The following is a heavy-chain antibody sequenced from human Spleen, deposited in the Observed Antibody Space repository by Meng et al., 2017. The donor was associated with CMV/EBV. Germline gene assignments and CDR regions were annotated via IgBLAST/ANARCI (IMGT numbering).Heavy chain of an antibody. Sequence: GVLKISCEASGFTFSTYARRWVRQAPGKGLEWVSGISGSGGDTYYADSVKGRFTISRDNSKNTLYLQMNSLRAEDTAIYYCAKGDYSNYGWCWGYWGQGTLVTVSS. J-gene: IGHJ4*02. CDR1: GFTFSTYA. CDR2: ISGSGGDT. D-gene: IGHD4-11*01. V-gene: IGHV3-23*01. CDR3: AKGDYSNYGWCWGY.